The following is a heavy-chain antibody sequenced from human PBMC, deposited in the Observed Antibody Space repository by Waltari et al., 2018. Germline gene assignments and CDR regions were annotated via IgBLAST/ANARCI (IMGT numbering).Heavy chain of an antibody. D-gene: IGHD3-9*01. CDR1: GYTFTIYA. CDR2: INAGNGNT. Sequence: QVQLVQSGAEVKKPGASVKVSCKASGYTFTIYAMHWVRQAPGQRLEWMGWINAGNGNTKYSQKFQGRVTITRDTSASTAYMELSSLRYEDTAVYYCVRNHDILTGPPDYWGQGTLVTVSS. J-gene: IGHJ4*02. CDR3: VRNHDILTGPPDY. V-gene: IGHV1-3*01.